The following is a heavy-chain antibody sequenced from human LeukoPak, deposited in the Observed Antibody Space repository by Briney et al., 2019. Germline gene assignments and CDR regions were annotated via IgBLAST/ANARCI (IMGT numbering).Heavy chain of an antibody. Sequence: PSETLSLTCTVPGGSISSYYWSWIRQPPGKGLEWIGYIYYSGSTNYNPSLKSRVTISVDTSKNQFSLKLSSVTAADTAVYYCARGVGNQWELHYFDYWGQGTLVTVSS. V-gene: IGHV4-59*01. CDR3: ARGVGNQWELHYFDY. CDR1: GGSISSYY. D-gene: IGHD1-26*01. CDR2: IYYSGST. J-gene: IGHJ4*02.